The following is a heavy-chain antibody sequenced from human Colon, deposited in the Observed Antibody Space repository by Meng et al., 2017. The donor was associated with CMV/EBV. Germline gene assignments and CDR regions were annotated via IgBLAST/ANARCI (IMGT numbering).Heavy chain of an antibody. CDR2: IIPIFGTA. V-gene: IGHV1-69*05. CDR1: GGTFSSYA. CDR3: ARGPIQAVVPATIIPGGMDV. J-gene: IGHJ6*02. Sequence: SVKVSCKASGGTFSSYAISWVRQAPGQGLEWMGGIIPIFGTANYAQKFQGRVTITTDESTSTAYMELSSLRSEDTAVYYCARGPIQAVVPATIIPGGMDVWGQGTTVTVSS. D-gene: IGHD2-2*02.